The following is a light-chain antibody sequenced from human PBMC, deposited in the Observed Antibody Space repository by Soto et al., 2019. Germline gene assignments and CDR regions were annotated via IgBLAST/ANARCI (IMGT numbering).Light chain of an antibody. V-gene: IGKV4-1*01. CDR3: QQYYSTPLT. Sequence: DIAMTQSPDSLAVSLGERATINCKSSQSVLYSSNNKNYLVWYQQKPGQPPKLLIYWAYTREAGVPDRFSGSGSGKDFTLTISSLQAEDVGVYYCQQYYSTPLTFGGGTKVEIK. CDR2: WAY. CDR1: QSVLYSSNNKNY. J-gene: IGKJ4*01.